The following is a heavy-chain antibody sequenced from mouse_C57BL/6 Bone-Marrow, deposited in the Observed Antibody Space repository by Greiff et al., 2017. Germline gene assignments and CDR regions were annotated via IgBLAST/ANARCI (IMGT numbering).Heavy chain of an antibody. CDR2: IDPSDSYP. V-gene: IGHV1-69*01. Sequence: QVQLQQPGAELVMPGASVKLSCKASGYTFTSYWMHWVKQRPGQGLEWIGEIDPSDSYPNYNQKFKGKSTLTVDKSSSTAYMQLSSLTSEGAAVYYCAREGGYDYYVTWFAYWGQGILVTVSA. J-gene: IGHJ3*01. D-gene: IGHD1-1*01. CDR1: GYTFTSYW. CDR3: AREGGYDYYVTWFAY.